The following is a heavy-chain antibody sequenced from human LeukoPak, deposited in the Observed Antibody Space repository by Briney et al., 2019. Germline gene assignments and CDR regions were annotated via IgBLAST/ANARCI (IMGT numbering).Heavy chain of an antibody. CDR1: GDSISDFY. J-gene: IGHJ3*02. CDR2: IYNSGST. Sequence: PSETLSLTCTVSGDSISDFYWSWIRQPPGKGLEWTGYIYNSGSTNYNPSLRSRVTISLDKSKNHFSLKLSSVTAADTAVYYCARDSPSNWGYRHDAFDIWGQGTMVTVSS. V-gene: IGHV4-59*12. D-gene: IGHD7-27*01. CDR3: ARDSPSNWGYRHDAFDI.